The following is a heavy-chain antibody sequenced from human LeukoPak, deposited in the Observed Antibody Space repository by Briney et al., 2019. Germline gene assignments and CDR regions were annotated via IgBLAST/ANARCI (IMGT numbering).Heavy chain of an antibody. CDR1: GFTFSSYA. Sequence: PGGSLRLSCAASGFTFSSYAMSWVRQAPGKGLEWVSAISGSGGSTYYADSVKGRFTISRDNSKNTLYLQMNSLRAEDTAVYYCAKSLYSSGRTSVGGLDYWGQGTLVTVSS. CDR3: AKSLYSSGRTSVGGLDY. D-gene: IGHD6-19*01. V-gene: IGHV3-23*01. J-gene: IGHJ4*02. CDR2: ISGSGGST.